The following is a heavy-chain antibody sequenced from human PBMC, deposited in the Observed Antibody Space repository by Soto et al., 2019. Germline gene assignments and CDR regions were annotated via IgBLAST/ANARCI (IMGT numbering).Heavy chain of an antibody. CDR1: GYTFTGYY. V-gene: IGHV1-2*04. Sequence: SVKVSCKASGYTFTGYYMHWVRQAPGQGLEWMGWINPNSGGTNYAQKFQGWVTMTRDTSISTAYMELSRLRSDDTAVYYCARESVAADYYYCYMDVWGKGTTVTVSS. CDR2: INPNSGGT. D-gene: IGHD2-15*01. CDR3: ARESVAADYYYCYMDV. J-gene: IGHJ6*03.